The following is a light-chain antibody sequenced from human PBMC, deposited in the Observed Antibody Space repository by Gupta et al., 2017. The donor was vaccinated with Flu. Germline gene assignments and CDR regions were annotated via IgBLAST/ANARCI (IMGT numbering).Light chain of an antibody. Sequence: DIVMTQSPDSLAVALGERATINCKSSQSVLYGPWNKYCLGWYQQKPGQPPKLLIYWASTRASGVPDRFSGSVSGTDFTPTISSLQAEDVAVYYCQQEDSTPITFGGGTKVEIK. CDR3: QQEDSTPIT. CDR1: QSVLYGPWNKYC. CDR2: WAS. J-gene: IGKJ4*01. V-gene: IGKV4-1*01.